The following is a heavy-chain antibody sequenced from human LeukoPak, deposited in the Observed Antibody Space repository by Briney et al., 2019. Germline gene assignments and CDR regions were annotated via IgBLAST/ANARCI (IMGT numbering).Heavy chain of an antibody. Sequence: SETLSFTCTGSGGSISSYFWGWIRQPPGKGLEWIGYIYYSGSTNYNPSLKSRVSISVDTYKNQFSLKLRSVTAADTALYYCARHTGTTRYYYYMDVWGKGTTVTVSS. J-gene: IGHJ6*03. V-gene: IGHV4-59*08. CDR1: GGSISSYF. CDR3: ARHTGTTRYYYYMDV. CDR2: IYYSGST. D-gene: IGHD4-11*01.